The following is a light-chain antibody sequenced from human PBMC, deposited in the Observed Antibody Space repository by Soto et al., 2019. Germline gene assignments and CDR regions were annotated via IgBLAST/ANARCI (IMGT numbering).Light chain of an antibody. J-gene: IGLJ3*02. CDR2: EVT. CDR1: SSDIGGYNF. Sequence: QSVLTQPASVSGSPGQSITISCTGSSSDIGGYNFVSWFQLHPGKAPKLMIYEVTNRPSGVSNRFSGSKSGNTASLTISGLQAEDEADYYCQAYDYSLTAFVFGGGTQLTVL. V-gene: IGLV2-14*01. CDR3: QAYDYSLTAFV.